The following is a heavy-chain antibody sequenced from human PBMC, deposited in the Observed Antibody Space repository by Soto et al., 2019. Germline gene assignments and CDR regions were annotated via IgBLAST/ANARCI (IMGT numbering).Heavy chain of an antibody. J-gene: IGHJ4*02. V-gene: IGHV4-31*03. Sequence: QVQLQESGPGLVKPSQTLSLTCTVSGGSISSGGYYWSWIRQHPGKGLEWIGYIYYSGTTYYNPSLKSRVTISVDTSKNQFSLKLSSVTAADTAVDYCARKRDGTLHDYWGQGTLVTVSS. CDR1: GGSISSGGYY. CDR2: IYYSGTT. CDR3: ARKRDGTLHDY.